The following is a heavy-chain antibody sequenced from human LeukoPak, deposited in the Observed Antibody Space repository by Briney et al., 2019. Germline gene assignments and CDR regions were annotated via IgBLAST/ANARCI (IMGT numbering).Heavy chain of an antibody. CDR3: ARGGFKYNYYDAMDV. Sequence: GGSLRLSCAASGFTVSMSWVRQAPGKGLDWVSIIYSGGSTYYSDSVKGRFTISRDNSKNTLYLQMNSQRAEDTAIYYCARGGFKYNYYDAMDVWGQGTTVTVSS. CDR2: IYSGGST. D-gene: IGHD2-15*01. CDR1: GFTVS. V-gene: IGHV3-66*01. J-gene: IGHJ6*02.